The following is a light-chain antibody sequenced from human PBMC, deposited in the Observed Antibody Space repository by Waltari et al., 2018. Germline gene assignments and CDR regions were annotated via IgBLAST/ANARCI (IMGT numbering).Light chain of an antibody. CDR2: DAS. CDR3: QQRYNWPQVT. J-gene: IGKJ2*01. V-gene: IGKV3-11*01. Sequence: IVLTQSPGTLSLSPGERATLSCRASQTVGVSLAWYQHKSGQAPRLLIYDASNRATGIPGRFSGSGYGTDFTLSISSLEPDDFALYYCQQRYNWPQVTFGQGTRLEI. CDR1: QTVGVS.